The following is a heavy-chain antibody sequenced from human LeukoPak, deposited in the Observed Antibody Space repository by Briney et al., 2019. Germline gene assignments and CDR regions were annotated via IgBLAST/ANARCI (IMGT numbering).Heavy chain of an antibody. V-gene: IGHV4-38-2*02. CDR3: AKRYCSSTTCYDDRGAFDY. D-gene: IGHD2-2*01. CDR2: IYHSGST. Sequence: SETLSLTCTVSGYSISSGNYWDWIRQPPGKGLEWIGSIYHSGSTYYNPSLRSRVTISVDTSKNQFSLKLSSVTAADTAVYYCAKRYCSSTTCYDDRGAFDYWGQGTLVTVSS. J-gene: IGHJ4*02. CDR1: GYSISSGNY.